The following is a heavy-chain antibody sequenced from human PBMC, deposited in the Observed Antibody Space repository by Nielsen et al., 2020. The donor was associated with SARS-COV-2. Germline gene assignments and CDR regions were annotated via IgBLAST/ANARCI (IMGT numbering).Heavy chain of an antibody. J-gene: IGHJ1*01. Sequence: GESLKISCGASGFTVSSNYISWVRQAPGKGLEWVSIIYSDGSRYYADSAKGRFTISRDNSKNTLYLQMNSLRAEDTAVYYCASDPVSSTSYNHFQHWGQGTLVTVSS. D-gene: IGHD2-2*01. CDR3: ASDPVSSTSYNHFQH. CDR2: IYSDGSR. V-gene: IGHV3-53*01. CDR1: GFTVSSNY.